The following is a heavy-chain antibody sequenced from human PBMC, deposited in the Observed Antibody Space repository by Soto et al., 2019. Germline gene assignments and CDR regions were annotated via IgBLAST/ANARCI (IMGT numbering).Heavy chain of an antibody. Sequence: EVQLVESGGGLVQPGESLRLSCAASGFTFRRYDMHWVRQVIGKGLEWVSATGTTGDAYYAGSVKGRFTISREDAKNSLYLPLNSLRAGDRAVYYCARDATYGSGRGPDWYFDLWGRGTLVTVS. CDR1: GFTFRRYD. V-gene: IGHV3-13*04. CDR2: TGTTGDA. D-gene: IGHD3-10*01. CDR3: ARDATYGSGRGPDWYFDL. J-gene: IGHJ2*01.